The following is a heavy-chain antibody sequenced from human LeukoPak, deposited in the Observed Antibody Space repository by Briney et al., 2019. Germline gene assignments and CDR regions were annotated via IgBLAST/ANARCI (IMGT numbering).Heavy chain of an antibody. CDR2: INHSGST. CDR1: GGSFSGYY. Sequence: SETLSLTCAVYGGSFSGYYWSWIRQPPGKGLEWIGEINHSGSTNYTPSLKSRVTISVDTSKNQFSLKLSSVTAADTAVYYCARGLYAQNWFDPWGQGTLVTVSS. J-gene: IGHJ5*02. V-gene: IGHV4-34*01. D-gene: IGHD2-2*01. CDR3: ARGLYAQNWFDP.